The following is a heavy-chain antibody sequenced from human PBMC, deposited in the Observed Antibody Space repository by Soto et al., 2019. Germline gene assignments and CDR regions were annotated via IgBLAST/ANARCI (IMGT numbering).Heavy chain of an antibody. J-gene: IGHJ5*02. CDR1: GYSFTSYW. Sequence: PGESLKISCKGSGYSFTSYWIGWVRQMPGKGLEWMGIIYPGDSDTRYSPSFQGQVTISADKSISTAYLQWSSLKASDTAMYYCARRLRYDFWGAPLGWFSPWGQGTLDTVSS. CDR2: IYPGDSDT. CDR3: ARRLRYDFWGAPLGWFSP. V-gene: IGHV5-51*01. D-gene: IGHD3-3*01.